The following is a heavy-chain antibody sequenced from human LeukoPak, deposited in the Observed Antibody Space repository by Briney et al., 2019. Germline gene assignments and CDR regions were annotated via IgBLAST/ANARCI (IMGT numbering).Heavy chain of an antibody. CDR2: ISSSSTI. J-gene: IGHJ4*02. CDR1: GFTFSSYA. V-gene: IGHV3-48*01. CDR3: ARDGASFDY. Sequence: PGGSLRLSCAASGFTFSSYAMSWVRQAPGKGLEWVSYISSSSTIYYADSVKGRFTISRDNAKNSLYLQMNSLRAEDTAVYYCARDGASFDYWGQGTLVTVSS.